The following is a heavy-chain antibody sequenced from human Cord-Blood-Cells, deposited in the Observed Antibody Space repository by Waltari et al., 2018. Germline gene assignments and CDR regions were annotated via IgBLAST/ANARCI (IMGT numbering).Heavy chain of an antibody. Sequence: QVQLQQWGAGLLKPSETLSLTCAVYGGSFSGYYWSWIRQPPGKGLEWIGEINHSGSTNYNPSLKSRVTISVDTSKNQFSLKLSSVTAADTAVYYCARGRRYYYYHGMDVWGQGTTVTVSS. CDR2: INHSGST. J-gene: IGHJ6*02. CDR1: GGSFSGYY. CDR3: ARGRRYYYYHGMDV. V-gene: IGHV4-34*01.